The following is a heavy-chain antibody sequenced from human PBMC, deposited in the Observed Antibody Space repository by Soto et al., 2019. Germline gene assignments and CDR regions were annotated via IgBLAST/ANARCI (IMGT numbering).Heavy chain of an antibody. V-gene: IGHV4-38-2*02. J-gene: IGHJ4*02. CDR3: VRDQYSSSHLVSAY. CDR2: IYHSGIT. Sequence: SETLTLTCAVSGYSISSGYYWGWIRQPPGRGLEWIGSIYHSGITSYNPSLKSRVTMAVDTSKNQFSLKLTSVTATDTAVYFCVRDQYSSSHLVSAYWGQGALVTGSS. CDR1: GYSISSGYY. D-gene: IGHD6-13*01.